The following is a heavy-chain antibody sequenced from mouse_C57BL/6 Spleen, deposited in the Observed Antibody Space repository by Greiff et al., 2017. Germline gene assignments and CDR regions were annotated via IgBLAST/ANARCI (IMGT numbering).Heavy chain of an antibody. J-gene: IGHJ2*01. V-gene: IGHV1-52*01. D-gene: IGHD1-1*01. CDR3: VRNYYGSSYDPFFDY. Sequence: VQLQQPGAELVRPGSSVKLSCKASGYTFTSYWMHWVKQRPIQGLEWIGNIDPSDSETHYNQKFKDKATLTVDKSSSTAYMQLSSLTSEDSAVYYCVRNYYGSSYDPFFDYWGQGTTLTVSS. CDR1: GYTFTSYW. CDR2: IDPSDSET.